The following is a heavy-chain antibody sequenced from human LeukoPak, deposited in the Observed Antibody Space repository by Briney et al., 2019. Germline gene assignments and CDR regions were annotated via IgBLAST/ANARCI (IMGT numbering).Heavy chain of an antibody. CDR1: GGTFSSYA. Sequence: SVKVSCKASGGTFSSYAISWVRQAPGQGLEWMGGIIPIFGTANYAQKFQGRVTITADESTSTAYMELSSLRSEDTAVYYCARDRPVADRDYFDYWGQGTLVTVSS. CDR2: IIPIFGTA. V-gene: IGHV1-69*13. J-gene: IGHJ4*02. D-gene: IGHD6-19*01. CDR3: ARDRPVADRDYFDY.